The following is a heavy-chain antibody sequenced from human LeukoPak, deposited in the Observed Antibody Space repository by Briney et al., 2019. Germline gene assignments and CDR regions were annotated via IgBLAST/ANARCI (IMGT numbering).Heavy chain of an antibody. J-gene: IGHJ4*02. Sequence: GGSLTLSCAASGFTFTTYSISWVRQAPRKGLEWVSVIYPSGDTTYYAHTVQGRFTIPRDNSKNTLYLQMHNLRAEDTALYYCAKDQRPDSGYDIDSWGQVTLVTVSS. CDR3: AKDQRPDSGYDIDS. CDR2: IYPSGDTT. CDR1: GFTFTTYS. D-gene: IGHD5-12*01. V-gene: IGHV3-23*01.